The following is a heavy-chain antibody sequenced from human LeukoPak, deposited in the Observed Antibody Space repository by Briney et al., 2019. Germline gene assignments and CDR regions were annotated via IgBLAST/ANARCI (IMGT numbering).Heavy chain of an antibody. J-gene: IGHJ5*02. Sequence: GRSLRLSCTASGFTFDDYATSWVRQAPGKELEWVSAISGSGGSTYYADSVKGRFTISRDSAKNTLYLELNSLRAEDTAVYYCASLGRLRSWGQGTLVTVSS. CDR3: ASLGRLRS. V-gene: IGHV3-23*01. CDR2: ISGSGGST. D-gene: IGHD3-16*01. CDR1: GFTFDDYA.